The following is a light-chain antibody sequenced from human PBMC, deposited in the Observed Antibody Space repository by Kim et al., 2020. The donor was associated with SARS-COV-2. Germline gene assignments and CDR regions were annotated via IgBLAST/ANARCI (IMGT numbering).Light chain of an antibody. V-gene: IGLV3-19*01. CDR1: SLRSYH. J-gene: IGLJ3*02. CDR3: NSRVISANRV. CDR2: AKN. Sequence: SSELTQDPAVSVALGQPVRITCQGDSLRSYHASWYQQKPGQAPSLVIYAKNKRPSGVPDRFSGSRLGNIASLTITGAPAEAEADYYCNSRVISANRVFGG.